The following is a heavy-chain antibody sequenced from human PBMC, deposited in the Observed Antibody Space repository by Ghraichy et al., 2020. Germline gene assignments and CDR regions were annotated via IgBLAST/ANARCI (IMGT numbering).Heavy chain of an antibody. Sequence: GESLNISCKGSGYSFTSYWIGWVRQMPGKGLEWMGIIYPGDSDTRYSPSFQGQVTISADKSISTAYLQWSSLKASDTAMYYCARPTWNDGGSAAFDIWGQGTMVTVSS. D-gene: IGHD1-1*01. J-gene: IGHJ3*02. V-gene: IGHV5-51*01. CDR3: ARPTWNDGGSAAFDI. CDR2: IYPGDSDT. CDR1: GYSFTSYW.